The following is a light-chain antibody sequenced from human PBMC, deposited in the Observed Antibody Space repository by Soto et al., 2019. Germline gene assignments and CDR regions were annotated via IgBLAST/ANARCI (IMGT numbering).Light chain of an antibody. CDR3: HQSYNTGT. V-gene: IGKV1-39*01. J-gene: IGKJ1*01. CDR1: QTISNY. CDR2: GAS. Sequence: EIQMTQSPSSLSASVGDRVTITCRASQTISNYLNWYQQKPGKAPMLLIYGASTLQSGVPSRFSGSGSGTDFTLTISSLHPEDSATYYCHQSYNTGTFGQGTKVEIK.